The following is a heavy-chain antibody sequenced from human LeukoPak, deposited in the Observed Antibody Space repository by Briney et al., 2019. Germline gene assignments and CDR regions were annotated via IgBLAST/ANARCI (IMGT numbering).Heavy chain of an antibody. CDR2: INWNGGST. Sequence: TGGSLRLSCAASGFTFDDYGMSWVRQAPGKGLDWVSGINWNGGSTGYADSVKGRFTISRDNAKNSLYLQMNSLRAEDTALYYCARDDGGYYDSSGYGDYWGQGTLVTVSS. CDR3: ARDDGGYYDSSGYGDY. J-gene: IGHJ4*02. D-gene: IGHD3-22*01. CDR1: GFTFDDYG. V-gene: IGHV3-20*04.